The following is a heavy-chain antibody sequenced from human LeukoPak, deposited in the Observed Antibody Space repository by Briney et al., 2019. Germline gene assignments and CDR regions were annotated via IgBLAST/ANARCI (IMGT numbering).Heavy chain of an antibody. D-gene: IGHD5-12*01. J-gene: IGHJ3*02. Sequence: GGSLRLSCAASGFTFSSYEMNWVRQAPGKGLEWVSYISSSGSTIYYADSVKGRFTISRDNAKNSLYLQMNNLRGEDTAVYYCARDLRPFSGYDNLAFDIWGEGTMVTVSS. V-gene: IGHV3-48*03. CDR3: ARDLRPFSGYDNLAFDI. CDR1: GFTFSSYE. CDR2: ISSSGSTI.